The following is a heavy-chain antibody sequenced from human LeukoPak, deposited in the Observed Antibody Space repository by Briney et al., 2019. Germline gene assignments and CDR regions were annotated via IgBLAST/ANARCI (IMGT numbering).Heavy chain of an antibody. CDR2: ISYDGSNK. CDR1: GFTFSSYA. V-gene: IGHV3-30-3*01. D-gene: IGHD2-8*02. Sequence: GGSLRLSCAASGFTFSSYAMHWVWQAPAKGLEWVAVISYDGSNKYYADSVKGRFTISRDNSKNTLYLQMNSLRAEDTAVYYCARDGLLGYVDYWGQGTLVTVSS. CDR3: ARDGLLGYVDY. J-gene: IGHJ4*02.